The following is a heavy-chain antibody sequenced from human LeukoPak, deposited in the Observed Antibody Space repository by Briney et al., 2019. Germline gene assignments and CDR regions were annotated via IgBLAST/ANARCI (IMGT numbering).Heavy chain of an antibody. CDR2: INPNSGGT. V-gene: IGHV1-2*02. CDR1: GYTFTGYY. CDR3: ARGSPDIVVVPAAMPETIYYYYMDV. Sequence: ASVKVSCKASGYTFTGYYMHWVRQAPGQGLEWMGWINPNSGGTNYAQKFQGRVTMTRDTSISTAYMELSRLRSDDTAVYYCARGSPDIVVVPAAMPETIYYYYMDVWGKGTTVTISS. D-gene: IGHD2-2*01. J-gene: IGHJ6*03.